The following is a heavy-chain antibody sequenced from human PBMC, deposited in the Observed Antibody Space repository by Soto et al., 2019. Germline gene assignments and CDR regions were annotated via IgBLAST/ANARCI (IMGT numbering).Heavy chain of an antibody. CDR3: ASSYGSGYRAFDY. D-gene: IGHD3-10*01. Sequence: QVQLVQSGAEVKRPGSSVKVSCKASGDTFNFYSINWVRQAPGLGLEGMGRVNPTVSMSNYAQKFQGRVTVTAAQSTSTAYMELSSLTSEDTAIYYCASSYGSGYRAFDYWGQGALVTVSS. V-gene: IGHV1-69*02. CDR1: GDTFNFYS. CDR2: VNPTVSMS. J-gene: IGHJ4*02.